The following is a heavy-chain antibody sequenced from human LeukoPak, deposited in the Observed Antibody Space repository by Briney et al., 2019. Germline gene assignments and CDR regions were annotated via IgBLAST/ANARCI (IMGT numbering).Heavy chain of an antibody. V-gene: IGHV4-38-2*01. D-gene: IGHD3-22*01. J-gene: IGHJ4*02. CDR2: IYHGGST. CDR1: GNSITSGFY. CDR3: AGQHDRNGYYFY. Sequence: SETLSLTCVVTGNSITSGFYWGWIRQPPGKGLEWIGSIYHGGSTYYNPSLKSRVTISVDTSKNRFSLKPSSVTAADTAVYYCAGQHDRNGYYFYWGQGTLVTVSS.